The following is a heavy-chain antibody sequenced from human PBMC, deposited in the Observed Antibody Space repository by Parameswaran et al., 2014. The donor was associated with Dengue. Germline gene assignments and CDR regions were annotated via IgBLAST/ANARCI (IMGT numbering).Heavy chain of an antibody. J-gene: IGHJ6*03. Sequence: SAMPGVRQAPGKGLEWVGRIRSKANSYATAYAASVKGRFTISRDDSKNTAYLQMNSLKTEDTAVYYCTRHFRESPGLGLYYYYYMDVWGKGTTVTVSS. D-gene: IGHD3-10*01. CDR3: TRHFRESPGLGLYYYYYMDV. V-gene: IGHV3-73*01. CDR1: SA. CDR2: IRSKANSYAT.